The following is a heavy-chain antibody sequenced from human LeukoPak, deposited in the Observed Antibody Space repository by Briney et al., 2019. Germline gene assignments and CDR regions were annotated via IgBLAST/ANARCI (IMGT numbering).Heavy chain of an antibody. CDR3: ARIVGGGLDY. J-gene: IGHJ4*02. D-gene: IGHD3-10*01. Sequence: GSLRLSCAASGFTFSTFWMTWVRQVPGKGLEWVANIKQDGSEKYYVDSVKGRFTISRDNTKNSLYLQMNSLRAEDTAVYYCARIVGGGLDYWGQGTLVTVSS. CDR2: IKQDGSEK. V-gene: IGHV3-7*01. CDR1: GFTFSTFW.